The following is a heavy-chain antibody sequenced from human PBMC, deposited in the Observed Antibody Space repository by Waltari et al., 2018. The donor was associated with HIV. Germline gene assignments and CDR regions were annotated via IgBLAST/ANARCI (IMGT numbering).Heavy chain of an antibody. J-gene: IGHJ3*01. CDR2: ISHSGSTI. Sequence: QVPLVESGGGLVKPGGSLRLSCAASGFTFSDYYMSWLRQAPGKGLEWVSYISHSGSTIYYADSVKGRFTISRDNAKNSLYLQMKSLRVDDTAVYYCGRDLGTGGAFDVWGQGTVVIIST. CDR1: GFTFSDYY. V-gene: IGHV3-11*01. CDR3: GRDLGTGGAFDV. D-gene: IGHD1-1*01.